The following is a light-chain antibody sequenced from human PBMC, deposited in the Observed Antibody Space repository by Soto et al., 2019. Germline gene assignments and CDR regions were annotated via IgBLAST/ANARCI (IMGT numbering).Light chain of an antibody. CDR1: QSISTY. Sequence: DIQMHQSPYSLSASVTDKVTITCRASQSISTYLNWYQQKPGQAPQLLIYSASNLQSGVPSRFSGSGSGTEFTLTISSLQPEDFAAYYCQQSYTTPVTFGQGTRLEIK. J-gene: IGKJ5*01. CDR3: QQSYTTPVT. CDR2: SAS. V-gene: IGKV1-39*01.